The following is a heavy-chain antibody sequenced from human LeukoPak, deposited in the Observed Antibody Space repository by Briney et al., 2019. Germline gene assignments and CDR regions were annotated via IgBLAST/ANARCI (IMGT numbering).Heavy chain of an antibody. V-gene: IGHV3-48*03. D-gene: IGHD3-10*01. CDR1: GFTFSTYE. CDR3: ATSRRGFGGLWGY. J-gene: IGHJ4*02. CDR2: ISSGGSSI. Sequence: PGGSLRLSCAASGFTFSTYEMSWVRQAPGKGLEWVSYISSGGSSIYYADSVKGRFTISRDNAKNSLSLQMNSLRTEDTAVYYCATSRRGFGGLWGYWGQGTLVTVSS.